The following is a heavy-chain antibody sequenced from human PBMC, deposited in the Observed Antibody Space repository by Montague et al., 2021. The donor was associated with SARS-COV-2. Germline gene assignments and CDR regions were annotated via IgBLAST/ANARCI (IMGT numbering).Heavy chain of an antibody. CDR1: GFRFSDHY. J-gene: IGHJ5*01. Sequence: SLRLSCAASGFRFSDHYMSWVRQAPGKGLEWVSYISNSGRFVDYADSLKGRITISRDNDKNSLYLQMNSLTPDDTAVYYCAKMSLAAGGTNNWFDSWGQGTPVTVSS. V-gene: IGHV3-11*01. CDR3: AKMSLAAGGTNNWFDS. D-gene: IGHD1-1*01. CDR2: ISNSGRFV.